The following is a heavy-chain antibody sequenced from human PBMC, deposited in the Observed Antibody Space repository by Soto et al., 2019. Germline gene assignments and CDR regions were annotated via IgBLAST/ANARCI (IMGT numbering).Heavy chain of an antibody. CDR1: GGSISSGDYY. J-gene: IGHJ5*02. CDR3: ARVGTIFGVVTNNWFDP. CDR2: MSYDGST. D-gene: IGHD3-3*01. Sequence: SETLSLTCSVSGGSISSGDYYWSWIRQPPGKGLEWIAYMSYDGSTYCNPSLRGGVTISLSTSKNHFSLNLSSVTAADTAIYYCARVGTIFGVVTNNWFDPWGQGTLVTVSS. V-gene: IGHV4-30-4*01.